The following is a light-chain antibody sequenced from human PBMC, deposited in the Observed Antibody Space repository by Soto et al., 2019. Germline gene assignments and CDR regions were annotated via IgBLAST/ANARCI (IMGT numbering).Light chain of an antibody. CDR3: QQYGGSPQFT. CDR2: GTS. V-gene: IGKV3-20*01. J-gene: IGKJ3*01. Sequence: ENVLTQSPGTLSXXXXXXATLSCRASQRVSSIHLAWYQQKPGQAPRLLIYGTSVRATGIPDRFRGSGSGTDFTLTIGRLEPEDFAVYYCQQYGGSPQFTFGPGTKVEI. CDR1: QRVSSIH.